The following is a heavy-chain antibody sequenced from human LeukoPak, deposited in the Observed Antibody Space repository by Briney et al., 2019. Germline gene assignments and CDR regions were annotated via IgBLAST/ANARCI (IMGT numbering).Heavy chain of an antibody. V-gene: IGHV3-23*01. CDR3: VGATPFLY. Sequence: GGSLRLSCAASGFTFSSYAMSWVRQAPGKGLECISGFSGSGGSTYYAGSVKGRFTISRDNAKNSLYLQMNSLRAEDTAVYYCVGATPFLYWGQGTLVTVSS. CDR1: GFTFSSYA. D-gene: IGHD1-26*01. J-gene: IGHJ4*02. CDR2: FSGSGGST.